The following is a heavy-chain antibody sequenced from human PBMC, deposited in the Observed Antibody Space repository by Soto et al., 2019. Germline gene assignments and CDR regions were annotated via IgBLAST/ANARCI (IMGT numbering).Heavy chain of an antibody. CDR1: GFTFDDYA. Sequence: EVHLVESGGGLVQPGRSLRLSCAASGFTFDDYAMHWVRQAPGKGLEWVSGISWDSGSIGYADSVKGRFTISRDNAKNSLYLQMNSLRAEDTALYYCAKGESGYSYSNCFDPWGQGTLVTVSS. D-gene: IGHD3-22*01. CDR3: AKGESGYSYSNCFDP. J-gene: IGHJ5*02. V-gene: IGHV3-9*01. CDR2: ISWDSGSI.